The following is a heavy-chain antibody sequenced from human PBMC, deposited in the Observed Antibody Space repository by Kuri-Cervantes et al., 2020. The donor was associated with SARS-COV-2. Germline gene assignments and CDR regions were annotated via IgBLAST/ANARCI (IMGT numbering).Heavy chain of an antibody. CDR2: ISSSSSTI. V-gene: IGHV3-48*01. J-gene: IGHJ6*02. D-gene: IGHD2-15*01. Sequence: GGSLRLSCAASGFTFSSYGMNWVRQAPGKGLEWVSYISSSSSTIYYADSVKGRFTISRDNAKNSLYLQMNSLRAEDTAVYYCARDPGGDLLLQYYYGMDVWGQGTTVTDSS. CDR3: ARDPGGDLLLQYYYGMDV. CDR1: GFTFSSYG.